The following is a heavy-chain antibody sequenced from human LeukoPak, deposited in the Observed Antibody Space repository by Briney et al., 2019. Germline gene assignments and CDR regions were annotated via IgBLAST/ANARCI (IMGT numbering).Heavy chain of an antibody. Sequence: SETLSLTCTVSGDSINSAAYYWSWIRQHPGRGLEWIGYIYYSGSTSYNPSLQSRVTISIDTSKNQFSLKLSSVTAADTAVYYCARDNDFWSGYYSFDFWGRGTLVTVSS. J-gene: IGHJ4*02. CDR2: IYYSGST. CDR1: GDSINSAAYY. D-gene: IGHD3-3*01. CDR3: ARDNDFWSGYYSFDF. V-gene: IGHV4-31*03.